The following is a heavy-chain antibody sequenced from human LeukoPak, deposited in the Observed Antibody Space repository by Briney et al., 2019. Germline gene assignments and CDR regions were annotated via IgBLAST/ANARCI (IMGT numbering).Heavy chain of an antibody. CDR2: IYTSGST. D-gene: IGHD2-21*02. CDR1: GGSISSYY. J-gene: IGHJ3*02. Sequence: PSETLSLTCTVSGGSISSYYWSWIRQPAGKRLEWTGRIYTSGSTNYNPPLKSRVTMSVDTSKNQFSLKLSSVTATDTAVYHCARSRVVTAIFDAFDMWGQGTMVTVSS. V-gene: IGHV4-4*07. CDR3: ARSRVVTAIFDAFDM.